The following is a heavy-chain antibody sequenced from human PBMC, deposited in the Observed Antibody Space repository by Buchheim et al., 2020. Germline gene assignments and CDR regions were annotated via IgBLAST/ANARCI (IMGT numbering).Heavy chain of an antibody. D-gene: IGHD4-17*01. J-gene: IGHJ4*02. CDR2: ISSGSSTI. V-gene: IGHV3-48*02. CDR3: ARGSLYGDYWY. Sequence: VQLVESGGGLVQPGGSLRLSCAASGFTFSTYNMNWARQAPGKGLEWVSYISSGSSTIYYADSVKGRFTISRDNGKNSLYLQMNGLRDEDTAVYYCARGSLYGDYWYWGQGTL. CDR1: GFTFSTYN.